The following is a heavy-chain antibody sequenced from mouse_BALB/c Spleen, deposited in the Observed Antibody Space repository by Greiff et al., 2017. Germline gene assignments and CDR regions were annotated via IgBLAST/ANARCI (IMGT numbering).Heavy chain of an antibody. CDR1: GFSLTSYG. Sequence: VKLVESGPGLVQPSQSLSITCTVSGFSLTSYGVHWVRQSPGTGLEWLGVIWSGGSTDYNAAFISRLSISKDNSNSQVYFKINSLQANDTAIYYCARHGYGFAYWGQGTLVTVSA. J-gene: IGHJ3*01. CDR3: ARHGYGFAY. D-gene: IGHD2-2*01. CDR2: IWSGGST. V-gene: IGHV2-2*02.